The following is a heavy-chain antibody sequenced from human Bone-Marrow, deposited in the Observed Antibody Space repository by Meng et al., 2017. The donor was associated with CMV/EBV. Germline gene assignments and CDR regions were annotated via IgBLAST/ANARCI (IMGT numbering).Heavy chain of an antibody. D-gene: IGHD3-10*01. CDR2: INPNSGDT. CDR1: GYTFTAYY. CDR3: ARGLHAYYYGSGSYYNGFDP. Sequence: ASVKVSCKASGYTFTAYYMHWVRQAPGQGLEWMGWINPNSGDTKYVQKFQGRVTMTRDTSINTAYMELSRLRSDDAAVYYCARGLHAYYYGSGSYYNGFDPWGQGTLVTVSS. J-gene: IGHJ5*02. V-gene: IGHV1-2*02.